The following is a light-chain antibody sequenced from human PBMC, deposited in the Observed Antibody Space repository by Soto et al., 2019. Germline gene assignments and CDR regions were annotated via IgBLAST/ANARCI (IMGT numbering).Light chain of an antibody. CDR1: QSLSSSY. Sequence: ETVLTQSPGTLSLSPGEWATLSCRASQSLSSSYLAWYQQKPGQAPRLLIYGASNRATGVPARFSGSGSGTEFTLTISSLQPDDFATYYCQQYNSHSPWTFGQGTKVDIK. V-gene: IGKV3-20*01. J-gene: IGKJ1*01. CDR2: GAS. CDR3: QQYNSHSPWT.